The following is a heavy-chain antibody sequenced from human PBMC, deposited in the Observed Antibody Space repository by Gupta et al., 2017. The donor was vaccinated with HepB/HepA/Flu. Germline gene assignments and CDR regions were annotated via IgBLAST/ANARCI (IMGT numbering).Heavy chain of an antibody. Sequence: QVQLQESGPGLVKPSETLSLTCTVSGGSISSYYWSWIRQPPGKGREWIVYMYYSGSTNYNPSLKSRVTISVDTSKNPFSLKLSSVTAADTAVYYCARHGPYQTYSYGNTYYYYYGMDVWGQGTTVTVSS. D-gene: IGHD5-18*01. CDR3: ARHGPYQTYSYGNTYYYYYGMDV. CDR1: GGSISSYY. J-gene: IGHJ6*02. V-gene: IGHV4-59*08. CDR2: MYYSGST.